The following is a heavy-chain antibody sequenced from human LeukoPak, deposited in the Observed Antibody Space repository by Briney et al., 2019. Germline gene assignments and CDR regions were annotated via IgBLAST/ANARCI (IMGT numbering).Heavy chain of an antibody. D-gene: IGHD5-12*01. CDR2: IYYSGST. Sequence: LETLSLTCTVSGGSISSYYWSWIRQPPGKGLEWIGYIYYSGSTNYNPSLKSRVTISVDTSKNQFSLKLSSVTAADTAVYYCARGKWHYYSDYWGQGTLVTVSS. CDR1: GGSISSYY. V-gene: IGHV4-59*01. CDR3: ARGKWHYYSDY. J-gene: IGHJ4*02.